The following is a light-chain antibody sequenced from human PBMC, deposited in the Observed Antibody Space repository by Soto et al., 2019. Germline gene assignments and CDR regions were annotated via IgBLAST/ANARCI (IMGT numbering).Light chain of an antibody. CDR1: TSDIGSDY. J-gene: IGLJ3*02. Sequence: QSVLTQPPSVSAAPGQRVTISCSGSTSDIGSDYVSWFQQLPGTAPKLLIYGNNERPSGIPDRFSASKSGTSATMGITGLQTGDEAHYYCAAWENHLTCVFGVGTKLTVL. CDR2: GNN. CDR3: AAWENHLTCV. V-gene: IGLV1-51*01.